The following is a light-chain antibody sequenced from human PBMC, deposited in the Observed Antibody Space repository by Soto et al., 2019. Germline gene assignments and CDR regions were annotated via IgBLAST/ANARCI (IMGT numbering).Light chain of an antibody. CDR1: QSVLYSSNNKNY. Sequence: DIVMTHSPATLDVSLGERATINCRSSQSVLYSSNNKNYLAWYQQKPGQPPKLLIYWASTRESGVPDRFSGSGSGTDFTLTISSLQAEDVAVYYCQQYYSAPLTFGGGTKVDIK. V-gene: IGKV4-1*01. CDR3: QQYYSAPLT. CDR2: WAS. J-gene: IGKJ4*02.